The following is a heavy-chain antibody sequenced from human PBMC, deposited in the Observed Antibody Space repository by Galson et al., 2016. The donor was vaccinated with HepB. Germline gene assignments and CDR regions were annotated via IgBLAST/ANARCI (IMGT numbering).Heavy chain of an antibody. CDR3: AFGDYAVAYYFDS. CDR1: SGSISRSGYY. D-gene: IGHD2-2*01. CDR2: VHHSGTT. V-gene: IGHV4-39*01. Sequence: SETLSLTCSVSSGSISRSGYYWGWIRQPPGKGLEWIASVHHSGTTHYNTSLKSRVTVSVDTSRNPPSLKLTSVTAADTAVYFCAFGDYAVAYYFDSWGQGTLVTVSA. J-gene: IGHJ4*02.